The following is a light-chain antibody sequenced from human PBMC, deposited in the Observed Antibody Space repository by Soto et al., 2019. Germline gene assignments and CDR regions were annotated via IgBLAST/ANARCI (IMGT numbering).Light chain of an antibody. CDR3: SSYAGSNNLV. CDR2: EVT. CDR1: SSDIGGYLY. V-gene: IGLV2-8*01. Sequence: QSVLTQPPSASGSPGQSVTISCTGTSSDIGGYLYVSWYQQHPGKAPRLMIYEVTKRPSGVPDRFSGSRSGNTASLTVSGLQAEDEADYYCSSYAGSNNLVFGGGTKLTVL. J-gene: IGLJ2*01.